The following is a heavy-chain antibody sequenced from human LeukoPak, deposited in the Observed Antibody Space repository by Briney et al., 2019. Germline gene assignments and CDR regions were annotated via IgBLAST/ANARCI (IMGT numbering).Heavy chain of an antibody. CDR3: ARDPDGSSSWYVGAFDI. V-gene: IGHV4-4*07. CDR1: GGSISSYY. D-gene: IGHD6-13*01. J-gene: IGHJ3*02. Sequence: SETLSLTCTVSGGSISSYYWSWIRQPAGKGLEWIGRIYTSGSTNYNPSLKSRVTMSVDTSKNQFSLKLSSVTAADTAVYYCARDPDGSSSWYVGAFDIWGQGTMVTVSS. CDR2: IYTSGST.